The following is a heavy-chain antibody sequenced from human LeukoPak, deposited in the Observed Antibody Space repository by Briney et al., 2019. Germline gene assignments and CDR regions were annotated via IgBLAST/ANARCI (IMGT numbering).Heavy chain of an antibody. V-gene: IGHV4-4*09. CDR2: IYTSGST. CDR1: GGSISSYY. D-gene: IGHD4-11*01. J-gene: IGHJ4*02. CDR3: ARFNYEGGYFDY. Sequence: PSETLSLTCTVSGGSISSYYWSWIRQPPGKGLEYIGYIYTSGSTNYNPSLKSRVTVSVDTSKNQFSLKLSSVTAADTVVYYCARFNYEGGYFDYWGQGTLVTVSS.